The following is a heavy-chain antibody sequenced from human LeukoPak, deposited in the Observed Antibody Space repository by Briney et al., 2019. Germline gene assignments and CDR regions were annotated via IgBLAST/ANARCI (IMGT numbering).Heavy chain of an antibody. D-gene: IGHD3-10*01. V-gene: IGHV1-46*01. J-gene: IGHJ6*02. CDR3: ARVFGADYYYYGMDV. Sequence: ASVTVSFTSSGYSFTNYYMHWVRQAPGQGLEWMGIINPSGGSTSYAQKFQGRVTMTRDTSTSTVYMELSSLRSEDTAVYYCARVFGADYYYYGMDVWGQGTTVTVSS. CDR1: GYSFTNYY. CDR2: INPSGGST.